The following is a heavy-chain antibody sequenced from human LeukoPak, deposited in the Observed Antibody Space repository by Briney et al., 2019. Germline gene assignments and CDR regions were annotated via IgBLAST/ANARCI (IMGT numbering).Heavy chain of an antibody. J-gene: IGHJ2*01. CDR1: GFTFSSYG. Sequence: PGGSLRLSCAASGFTFSSYGMHWVRQAPGKGLEWVAVISYDGSNKYYADSVKGRFTISRDNSKNTLYLQMNSLRAEDTAVYYCAKDSPVYGGKLFWYFDLWGRGTLVTVSS. CDR2: ISYDGSNK. CDR3: AKDSPVYGGKLFWYFDL. V-gene: IGHV3-30*18. D-gene: IGHD4-23*01.